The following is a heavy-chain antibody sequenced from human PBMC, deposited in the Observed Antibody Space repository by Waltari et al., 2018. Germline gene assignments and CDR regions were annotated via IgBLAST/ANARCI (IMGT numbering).Heavy chain of an antibody. CDR2: IYTSGST. D-gene: IGHD6-6*01. CDR1: GGSISSGSYS. CDR3: ARQSIAARDY. Sequence: QVQLQESGPGLVKPSQTLSLTCTVSGGSISSGSYSWSWIRQPAGKGLEWIGYIYTSGSTNYNPSLKSRVTISVDTSKNQFSLKLSSVTAADTAVYYCARQSIAARDYWGQGTLVTVSS. J-gene: IGHJ4*02. V-gene: IGHV4-61*09.